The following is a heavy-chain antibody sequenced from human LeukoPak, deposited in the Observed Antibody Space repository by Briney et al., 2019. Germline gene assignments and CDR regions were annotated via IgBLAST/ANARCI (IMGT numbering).Heavy chain of an antibody. CDR2: ISGSGDNT. CDR1: GFTFSSYA. CDR3: ANAGGAASYDSSGYYSGVVPSDAFDI. V-gene: IGHV3-23*01. Sequence: GGSLRLSCAASGFTFSSYAMSWVRQAPGKGLEWVSGISGSGDNTYYADSVKGRFTISRDNSKNTLYVQVNSLGTEDTAAYYCANAGGAASYDSSGYYSGVVPSDAFDIWGQGTMVTVSS. J-gene: IGHJ3*02. D-gene: IGHD3-22*01.